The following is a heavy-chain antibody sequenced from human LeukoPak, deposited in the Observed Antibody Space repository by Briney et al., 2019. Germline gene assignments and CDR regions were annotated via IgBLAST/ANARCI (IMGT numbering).Heavy chain of an antibody. J-gene: IGHJ4*02. CDR2: INPNSGGT. CDR3: ARERPMVRGVPGPFDY. D-gene: IGHD3-10*01. V-gene: IGHV1-2*02. CDR1: GYTFTGYY. Sequence: ASVKVSCKASGYTFTGYYMHWVRQAPGQRLEWMGWINPNSGGTNYAQKFQGRVTMTRDTSISTAYMELSRLRSDDTAVYYCARERPMVRGVPGPFDYWGQGTLVTVSS.